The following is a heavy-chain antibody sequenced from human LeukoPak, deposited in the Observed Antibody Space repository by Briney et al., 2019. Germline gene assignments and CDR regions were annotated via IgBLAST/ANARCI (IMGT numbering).Heavy chain of an antibody. D-gene: IGHD2-2*01. V-gene: IGHV3-11*01. CDR1: GFTFSDYY. CDR3: ARDYCSSTSCTLDP. J-gene: IGHJ5*02. CDR2: ISSSGSTI. Sequence: PGGSLRLSCAASGFTFSDYYMSWIRKAPGKGLEWVSYISSSGSTIYYADSVKGRFTISRDNAKNSLYLQMNSLRAEDTAVYYCARDYCSSTSCTLDPWGQGTLVTVSS.